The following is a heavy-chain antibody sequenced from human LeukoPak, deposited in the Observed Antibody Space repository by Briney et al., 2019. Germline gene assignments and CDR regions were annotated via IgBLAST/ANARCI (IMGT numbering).Heavy chain of an antibody. CDR3: ARISPRMATNPFHFDY. Sequence: QTGGSLRLSCAASGFTVNSNFMSWVRQAPGKGLEWVSVIYSDGSTYYADSVKGRFTISRDNSKNTLYLQMNSLRAEDTAVYYCARISPRMATNPFHFDYWGQGALVTVSS. CDR1: GFTVNSNF. CDR2: IYSDGST. D-gene: IGHD5-12*01. J-gene: IGHJ4*02. V-gene: IGHV3-66*01.